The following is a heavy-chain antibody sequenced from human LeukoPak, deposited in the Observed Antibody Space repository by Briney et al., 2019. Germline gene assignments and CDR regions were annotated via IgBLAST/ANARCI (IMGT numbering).Heavy chain of an antibody. CDR1: GYTFTGYY. CDR3: ARDGELLSPDY. V-gene: IGHV1-8*02. J-gene: IGHJ4*02. D-gene: IGHD3-10*01. CDR2: INPNSGNT. Sequence: GASVKVSCKASGYTFTGYYMHWVRQAPGQGLEWMGWINPNSGNTGYAQKFQGRVTMTRNTSISTAYMELSSLRSEDTAVYYCARDGELLSPDYWGQGTLVTVSS.